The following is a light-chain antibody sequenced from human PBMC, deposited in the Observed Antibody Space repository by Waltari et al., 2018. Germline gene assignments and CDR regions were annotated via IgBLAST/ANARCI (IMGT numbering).Light chain of an antibody. V-gene: IGLV2-14*03. J-gene: IGLJ2*01. Sequence: QSALTQPASVSGSPGQSITISCSGTSSDVGGYKYVAWYQQHPGKGPNLLIYDGTIRPSGVSNRLSGSKSGYTASLTISGLQADDEADYYCTSYTRTSTLVVFGGGTKLTGL. CDR2: DGT. CDR1: SSDVGGYKY. CDR3: TSYTRTSTLVV.